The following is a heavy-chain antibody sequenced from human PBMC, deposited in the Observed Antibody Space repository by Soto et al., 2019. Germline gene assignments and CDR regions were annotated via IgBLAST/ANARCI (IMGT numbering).Heavy chain of an antibody. CDR2: IIPIFGTA. CDR1: GGTFSIYA. Sequence: SVKVSCKASGGTFSIYAISGVRQSGLQGREWMGGIIPIFGTANYAQKFQGRVTITADKSTSTAYMELSSLRSEDTAVYYCARVVNTVTHEYYFDYWGQGTLVTVSS. V-gene: IGHV1-69*06. D-gene: IGHD4-4*01. J-gene: IGHJ4*02. CDR3: ARVVNTVTHEYYFDY.